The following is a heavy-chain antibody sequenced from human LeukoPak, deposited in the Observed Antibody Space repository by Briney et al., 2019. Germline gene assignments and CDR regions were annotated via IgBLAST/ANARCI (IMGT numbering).Heavy chain of an antibody. J-gene: IGHJ4*02. CDR3: ARGGGDISPYDSSGSDTIGFDY. CDR2: IYYSGST. D-gene: IGHD3-22*01. V-gene: IGHV4-39*07. Sequence: SETRSLTCTVSGGSISSSSYYWGWIRQPPGKGLEWIGSIYYSGSTYYNPSLKSRVTISVDTSKNQFSLKLSSVTAADTAVYYCARGGGDISPYDSSGSDTIGFDYWGQGTLVTVSS. CDR1: GGSISSSSYY.